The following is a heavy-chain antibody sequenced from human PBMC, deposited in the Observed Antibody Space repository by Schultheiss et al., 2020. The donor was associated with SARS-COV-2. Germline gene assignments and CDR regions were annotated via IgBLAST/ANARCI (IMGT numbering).Heavy chain of an antibody. J-gene: IGHJ4*02. CDR1: GCTFSSYA. V-gene: IGHV3-23*01. D-gene: IGHD6-19*01. Sequence: GGSLRLSCAASGCTFSSYAMRWVRQAPGKGLEWVSAISGSGGSTYYADSVKGRFTISRDNSKNTLYLQMNSLRAEDTAVYYCAKDGLVRMKSDYWGQGTLVTVSS. CDR2: ISGSGGST. CDR3: AKDGLVRMKSDY.